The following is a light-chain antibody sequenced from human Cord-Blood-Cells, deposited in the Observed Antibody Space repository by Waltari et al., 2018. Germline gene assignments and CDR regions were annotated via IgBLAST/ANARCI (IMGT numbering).Light chain of an antibody. J-gene: IGKJ4*01. Sequence: DIQMTQSPSSLSASVGDRVTITCRASQSISSYLNWYQQKPGKAPKLLIYTASSLQSGVPSRFSGSGSGTDFTLTISSLQPEHFATYYCQQSYSTPQGLTFGGGTKVESK. CDR2: TAS. CDR1: QSISSY. V-gene: IGKV1-39*01. CDR3: QQSYSTPQGLT.